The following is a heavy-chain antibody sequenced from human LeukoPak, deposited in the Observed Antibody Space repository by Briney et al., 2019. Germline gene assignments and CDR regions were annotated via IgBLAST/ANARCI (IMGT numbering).Heavy chain of an antibody. Sequence: GGSLRLSWAASGFSFDDYAMHWVRHAPGKGLEWVSGISWNSGNIAYADSEKGRFTISRDNAKNSLYLQMNSLRAEDLALYYCAKDSTLSLEVPDHWGQGTLVTVSS. D-gene: IGHD5/OR15-5a*01. V-gene: IGHV3-9*03. CDR2: ISWNSGNI. CDR3: AKDSTLSLEVPDH. CDR1: GFSFDDYA. J-gene: IGHJ5*02.